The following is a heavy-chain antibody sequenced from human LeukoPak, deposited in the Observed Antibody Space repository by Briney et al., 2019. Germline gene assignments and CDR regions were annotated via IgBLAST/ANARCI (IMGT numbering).Heavy chain of an antibody. CDR3: ARGAYYYGMDV. CDR2: ISSSGSTI. J-gene: IGHJ6*02. CDR1: GFTFSSYE. V-gene: IGHV3-48*03. Sequence: GGSLRLSCAASGFTFSSYEMNWVRQAPGKGLEWVSYISSSGSTIYYADSVKGRFTISRDNAKNSLYLQMNSLRAEDTAVYYCARGAYYYGMDVWGQGTTVTVYS.